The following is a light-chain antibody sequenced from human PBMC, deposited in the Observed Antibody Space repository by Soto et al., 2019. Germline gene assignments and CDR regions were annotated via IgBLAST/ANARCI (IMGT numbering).Light chain of an antibody. CDR1: QSLSSSQ. CDR2: DAS. V-gene: IGKV3-20*01. CDR3: QQYGSSPRT. Sequence: EIVLPQSPGPLSLSPGERATLPCRVSQSLSSSQLAWYQQKPGQAPRLLIHDASSRATGIPDRFSGSGSGTDFTLTITTLEPEDFAVYYCQQYGSSPRTFGLGTKVDI. J-gene: IGKJ1*01.